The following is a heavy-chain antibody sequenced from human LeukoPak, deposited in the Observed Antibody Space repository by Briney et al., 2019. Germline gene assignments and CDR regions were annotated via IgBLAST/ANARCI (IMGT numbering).Heavy chain of an antibody. Sequence: SETLFLTCTVSGGSISSSSYYWGWIRQPPGKGLEWIGSIYYGGSTYYNPSLKSRVTISVDTSKNQFSLKLSSVTAADTAVYYCARYSSGWKYYFDYWGQGTLVTVSS. CDR1: GGSISSSSYY. D-gene: IGHD6-19*01. CDR2: IYYGGST. CDR3: ARYSSGWKYYFDY. V-gene: IGHV4-39*01. J-gene: IGHJ4*02.